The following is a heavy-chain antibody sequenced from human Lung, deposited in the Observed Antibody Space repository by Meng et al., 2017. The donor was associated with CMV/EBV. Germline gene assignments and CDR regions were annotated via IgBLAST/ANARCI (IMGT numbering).Heavy chain of an antibody. CDR2: IYPGDSDT. Sequence: KVSXKGSGYSFTSYWIGWVRQMPGKGLEWMGIIYPGDSDTRYSPSFQGQVTISADKSISTAYLQWSSLKASDTAMYYCARSGYCSSTSCDNWLDPWGQGXLVTVSS. D-gene: IGHD2-2*03. CDR3: ARSGYCSSTSCDNWLDP. V-gene: IGHV5-51*01. J-gene: IGHJ5*02. CDR1: GYSFTSYW.